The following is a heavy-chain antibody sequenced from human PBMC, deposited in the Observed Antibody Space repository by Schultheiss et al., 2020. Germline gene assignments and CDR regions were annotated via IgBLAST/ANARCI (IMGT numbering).Heavy chain of an antibody. V-gene: IGHV3-48*04. CDR2: ISSSGSTI. Sequence: GGSLRLSCAASGFTFSSYGMHWIRQAPGKGLEWVSYISSSGSTIYYADSVKGRFTISRDNAKNSLYLQMNSLRAEDTAVYYCAKDDNGGALPGWGQGTLVTVSS. CDR3: AKDDNGGALPG. CDR1: GFTFSSYG. D-gene: IGHD3-16*01. J-gene: IGHJ4*02.